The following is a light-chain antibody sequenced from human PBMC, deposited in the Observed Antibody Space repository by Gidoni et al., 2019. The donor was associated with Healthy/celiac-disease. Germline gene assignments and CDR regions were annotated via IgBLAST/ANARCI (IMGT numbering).Light chain of an antibody. J-gene: IGKJ4*01. CDR2: GAS. CDR1: QSVSSN. Sequence: PATLSVSPGERATLSCRASQSVSSNLAWYQQKPGQAPRLLIYGASTRATGIPARFSGSGSGTEFTLTISSLQSEDFAVYYCQQYNNWPPLTFGGGTKVEIK. CDR3: QQYNNWPPLT. V-gene: IGKV3-15*01.